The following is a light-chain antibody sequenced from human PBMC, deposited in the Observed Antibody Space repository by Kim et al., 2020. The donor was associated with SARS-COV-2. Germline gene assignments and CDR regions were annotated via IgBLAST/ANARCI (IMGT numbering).Light chain of an antibody. CDR2: GIN. J-gene: IGLJ1*01. CDR3: NSRDDV. Sequence: SSELTQDPAVSVALGQTVRITCQGDSLRSYYANWYQQKPGQAPVVVIYGINKRPSGIPDRFSGPSSGSTASLTITATQAEDEADYYCNSRDDVFGTGTKVTVL. CDR1: SLRSYY. V-gene: IGLV3-19*01.